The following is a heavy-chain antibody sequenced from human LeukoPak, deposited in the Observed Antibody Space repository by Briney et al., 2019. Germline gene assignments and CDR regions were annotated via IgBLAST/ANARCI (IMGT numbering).Heavy chain of an antibody. CDR3: AREVTHHVYYGMDL. CDR2: ISAYNGNT. Sequence: ASVTVSFPASGYTFINYDIRWVRPAPGQGLEWMGWISAYNGNTNYAQKLQGRVTMTTDTSTNTAYMELRRLRSDDTAVYFCAREVTHHVYYGMDLWAQGPTVTVSS. CDR1: GYTFINYD. J-gene: IGHJ6*02. D-gene: IGHD4-11*01. V-gene: IGHV1-18*01.